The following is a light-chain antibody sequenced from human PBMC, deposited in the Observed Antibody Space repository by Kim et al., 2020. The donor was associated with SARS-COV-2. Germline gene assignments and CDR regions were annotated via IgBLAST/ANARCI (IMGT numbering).Light chain of an antibody. V-gene: IGLV2-14*04. CDR2: DVS. CDR1: SSDIGNYNF. J-gene: IGLJ3*02. CDR3: SSHIGSITWV. Sequence: GQSITISCTGTSSDIGNYNFVSWSQQHPGKAPKLLIYDVSKRPSGVSDRFSGSKSGNTASLTISGLQAEDEADYYCSSHIGSITWVFGGGTQLTVL.